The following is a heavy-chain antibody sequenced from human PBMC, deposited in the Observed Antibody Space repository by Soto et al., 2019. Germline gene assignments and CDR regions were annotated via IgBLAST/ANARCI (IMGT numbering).Heavy chain of an antibody. CDR1: GGTFSSYT. D-gene: IGHD2-2*01. J-gene: IGHJ2*01. CDR3: ARDGGGVVVPAADWYFDL. V-gene: IGHV1-69*08. Sequence: QVQLVQSGAEVKKPGSSVKVSCKASGGTFSSYTISWVRQAPGQGLEWMGRIIPILGIANYAQKFQGRVTITADKSTSTAYMEVRSLRSEDTAVYYCARDGGGVVVPAADWYFDLWGRGTLVTVSS. CDR2: IIPILGIA.